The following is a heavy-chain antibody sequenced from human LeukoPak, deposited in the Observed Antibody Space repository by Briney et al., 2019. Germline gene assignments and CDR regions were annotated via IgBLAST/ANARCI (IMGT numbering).Heavy chain of an antibody. CDR2: IKQDGSEK. J-gene: IGHJ4*02. D-gene: IGHD2-2*01. V-gene: IGHV3-7*01. CDR3: AKDSVPAAISLFDY. Sequence: GGSLRLSCAASGFTFSSYWMSWVRQAPGKGLEWVANIKQDGSEKYYVDSVKGRFTISRDNAKNSLYLQMNSLRAEDTAVYYCAKDSVPAAISLFDYWGQGTLVTVSS. CDR1: GFTFSSYW.